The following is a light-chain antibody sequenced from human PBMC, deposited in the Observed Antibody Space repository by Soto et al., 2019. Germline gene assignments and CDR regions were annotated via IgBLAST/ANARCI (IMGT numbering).Light chain of an antibody. CDR2: EGT. CDR1: SSNVGTYDL. J-gene: IGLJ1*01. Sequence: QSALTQPASVSASPGQSITISCTGTSSNVGTYDLVSWYQHHPDKAPKLIIYEGTKRPSGISSRFSGSKSGNTASLTISGLQAEDEADYYCNSYTTSSTYVFGTGTKLTVL. CDR3: NSYTTSSTYV. V-gene: IGLV2-14*02.